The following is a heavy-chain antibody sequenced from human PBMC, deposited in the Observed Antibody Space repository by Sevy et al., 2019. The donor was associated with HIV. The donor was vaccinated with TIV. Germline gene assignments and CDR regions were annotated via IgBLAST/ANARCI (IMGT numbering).Heavy chain of an antibody. Sequence: SETLSLTCSVSGDSISNYFWSWIRQPPGKGLEWIGYIYYSGSTNYNPSLKSRVTISVDTSKKQFSLKLRSVTAADTAVYYCARESIGAAGDFVYWGQGTLVTVSS. J-gene: IGHJ4*02. CDR3: ARESIGAAGDFVY. CDR2: IYYSGST. CDR1: GDSISNYF. V-gene: IGHV4-59*01. D-gene: IGHD6-13*01.